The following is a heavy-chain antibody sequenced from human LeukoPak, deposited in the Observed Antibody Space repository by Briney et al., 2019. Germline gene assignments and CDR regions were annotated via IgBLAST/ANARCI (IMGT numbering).Heavy chain of an antibody. CDR2: IASDGSRT. J-gene: IGHJ3*02. CDR1: GFTFSTYF. D-gene: IGHD3-10*01. Sequence: PGGSLRLSCAASGFTFSTYFMHWVRQAPGKGLEWVAVIASDGSRTFYVESVKGRFTISRDNSKNTLYLQMNSLRAEDTAVYFCARERQDTIVHSGAFDIWGQGTMVTVSS. CDR3: ARERQDTIVHSGAFDI. V-gene: IGHV3-30-3*01.